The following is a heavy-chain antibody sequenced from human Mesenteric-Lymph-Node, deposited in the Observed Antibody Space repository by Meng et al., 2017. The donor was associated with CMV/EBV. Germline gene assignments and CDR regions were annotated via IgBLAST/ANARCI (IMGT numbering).Heavy chain of an antibody. D-gene: IGHD6-19*01. V-gene: IGHV4-39*07. Sequence: GSLRLSCTVSGDSISSSSFYWGWIRQPPGRGLEWIATIHKSGSTYYKPSLKSRVSISVDTSKNQFSLKVTSVTAADTAMSYCASFKWLVGLGYYYYGMDVWGQGTTVTVSS. CDR3: ASFKWLVGLGYYYYGMDV. CDR1: GDSISSSSFY. J-gene: IGHJ6*02. CDR2: IHKSGST.